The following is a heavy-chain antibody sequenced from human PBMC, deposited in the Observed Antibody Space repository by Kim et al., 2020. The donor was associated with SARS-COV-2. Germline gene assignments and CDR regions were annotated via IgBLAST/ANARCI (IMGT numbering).Heavy chain of an antibody. D-gene: IGHD2-21*02. CDR3: AKYKSCGGDCYPYYYYYGMDV. CDR2: ISGDGGRK. Sequence: GGSLRLSCAASGFTFDDYAMHWVRQAPGKGLEWVSLISGDGGRKYYADSVKGRFTISRDNSKNSLYLQMNSLRTEDTALYYCAKYKSCGGDCYPYYYYYGMDVWGQGTTVTVSS. CDR1: GFTFDDYA. J-gene: IGHJ6*02. V-gene: IGHV3-43*02.